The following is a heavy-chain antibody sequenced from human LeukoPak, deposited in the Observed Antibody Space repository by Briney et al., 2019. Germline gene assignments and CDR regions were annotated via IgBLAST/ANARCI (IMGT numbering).Heavy chain of an antibody. J-gene: IGHJ5*02. CDR2: IIPIFGTA. D-gene: IGHD6-19*01. CDR1: GGTFSSYA. Sequence: ASVKVSCKASGGTFSSYAISWVRQAPGQGLEWMGGIIPIFGTANYAQKFQGRVTITADESTSTAYMELSSLRSEDTAVYYCGRSVGWTNWFDPWGQGTLVTVSS. CDR3: GRSVGWTNWFDP. V-gene: IGHV1-69*13.